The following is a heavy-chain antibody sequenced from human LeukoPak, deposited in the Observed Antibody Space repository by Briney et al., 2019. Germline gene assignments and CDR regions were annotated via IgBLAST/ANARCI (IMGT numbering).Heavy chain of an antibody. D-gene: IGHD2-15*01. CDR3: ARKTVMVAAPFDY. V-gene: IGHV3-21*01. CDR2: ISSYSDYI. Sequence: LRLSCTASGFTLMNYNMDWVRQAPGKGLEWVSSISSYSDYIDYADSVKGRFTISRDNAKNSLYLEMTSLRADDTAIYYCARKTVMVAAPFDYWGQGTLVTVSS. CDR1: GFTLMNYN. J-gene: IGHJ4*02.